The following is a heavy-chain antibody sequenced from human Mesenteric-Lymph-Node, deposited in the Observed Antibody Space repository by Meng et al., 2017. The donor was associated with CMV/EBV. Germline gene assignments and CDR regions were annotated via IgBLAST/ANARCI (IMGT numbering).Heavy chain of an antibody. J-gene: IGHJ6*02. Sequence: SVKVSCKASGGSFSSYTISNSNYAITWVRQAPGQGLEWVGGIIPTLGITDYAQEFQGRVTITADTSTSTGYLELTNVRSEDTAVYYCVRASASGSSPSHHYYYGLDVWGHGTTVTVSS. CDR2: IIPTLGIT. CDR1: GGSFSSYTISNSNYA. V-gene: IGHV1-69*10. D-gene: IGHD3-10*01. CDR3: VRASASGSSPSHHYYYGLDV.